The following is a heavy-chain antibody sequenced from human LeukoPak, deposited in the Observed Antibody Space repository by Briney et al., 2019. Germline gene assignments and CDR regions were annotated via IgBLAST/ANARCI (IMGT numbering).Heavy chain of an antibody. D-gene: IGHD6-19*01. Sequence: SETLSLTCAVYGGSFSGYYWNWIRQPPGKGLEWIGEINHSRSTNYNPSLKSRVTISVDTSKNQFSLKLRSVTAADTAVYYCARGKNKGIPVAGYWGQGTQVTVPS. CDR3: ARGKNKGIPVAGY. CDR2: INHSRST. V-gene: IGHV4-34*01. J-gene: IGHJ4*02. CDR1: GGSFSGYY.